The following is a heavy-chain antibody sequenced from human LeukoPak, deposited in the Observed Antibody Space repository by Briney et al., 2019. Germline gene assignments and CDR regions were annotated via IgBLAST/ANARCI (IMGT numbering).Heavy chain of an antibody. CDR3: ARPRWGQWDAAFDI. CDR1: GYTFTSYG. J-gene: IGHJ3*02. CDR2: ISAYNGNT. Sequence: ASVKVSCKASGYTFTSYGISWVRQAPGQGLEWMGWISAYNGNTNYAQKLQGRVTMTTDTSTSTAYMELSSLRSEDTAVYYCARPRWGQWDAAFDIWGQGTMVTVSS. D-gene: IGHD1-26*01. V-gene: IGHV1-18*01.